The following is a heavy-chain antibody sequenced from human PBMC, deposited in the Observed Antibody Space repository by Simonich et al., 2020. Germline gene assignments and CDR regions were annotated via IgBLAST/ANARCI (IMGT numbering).Heavy chain of an antibody. J-gene: IGHJ3*02. CDR1: GGSFSGYY. D-gene: IGHD1-1*01. CDR3: ARGKGWKNAFDI. V-gene: IGHV4-34*01. CDR2: INHSGST. Sequence: QVQLQQWGAGLLKPSETLSLTCAVYGGSFSGYYWSRIRQPPGKGLEWTGEINHSGSTNYNPSLKTRVTISVDTSKHPFSLKLSSVTAADTAVYYCARGKGWKNAFDIWGQGTMVTVSS.